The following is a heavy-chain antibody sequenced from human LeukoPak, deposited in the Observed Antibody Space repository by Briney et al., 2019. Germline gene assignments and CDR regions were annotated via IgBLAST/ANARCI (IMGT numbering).Heavy chain of an antibody. J-gene: IGHJ4*02. Sequence: GRSLRLSCAASGFTFSSYGMHWVRQAPGKGLEWVAVISYDGSSKYYADSVKGRFTISRDNSKNTLYLQMNSLRAEDTAVYYCAKDLEYFDWLQSPFDYWGQGTLVTVSS. CDR3: AKDLEYFDWLQSPFDY. V-gene: IGHV3-30*18. CDR1: GFTFSSYG. D-gene: IGHD3-9*01. CDR2: ISYDGSSK.